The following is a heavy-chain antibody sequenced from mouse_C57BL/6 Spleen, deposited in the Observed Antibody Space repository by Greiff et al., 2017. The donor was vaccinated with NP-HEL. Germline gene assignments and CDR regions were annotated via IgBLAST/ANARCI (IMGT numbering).Heavy chain of an antibody. J-gene: IGHJ4*01. CDR3: ARGSTRAMDY. Sequence: QVQLQQPGAELVRPGSSVKLSCKASGYTFTSYWMHWVKQRPGQGLEWIGDIYPGSGSTNYNEKFKSKATLTVDTSSSTAYMQLSSLTSEDSAVYYCARGSTRAMDYWGQGTSVTVSS. CDR2: IYPGSGST. D-gene: IGHD2-14*01. V-gene: IGHV1-55*01. CDR1: GYTFTSYW.